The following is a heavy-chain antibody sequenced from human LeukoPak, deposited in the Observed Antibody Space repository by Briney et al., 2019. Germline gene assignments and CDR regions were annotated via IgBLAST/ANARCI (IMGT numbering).Heavy chain of an antibody. V-gene: IGHV4-61*02. D-gene: IGHD3-3*01. CDR3: ARDQLSIFGVVLAAMDV. Sequence: SQTLSLTCTVSGGSISSGSYYWSWIRQPAGKGLEWIGRIYTSGSTNYNPSLKSRVTISVDTSKNQFSLKLSSVTAADTAVYYCARDQLSIFGVVLAAMDVWGQGTTVTVFS. J-gene: IGHJ6*02. CDR2: IYTSGST. CDR1: GGSISSGSYY.